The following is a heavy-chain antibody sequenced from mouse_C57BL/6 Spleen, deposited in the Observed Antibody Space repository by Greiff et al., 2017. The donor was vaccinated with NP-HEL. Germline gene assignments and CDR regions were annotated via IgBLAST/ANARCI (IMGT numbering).Heavy chain of an antibody. V-gene: IGHV1-4*01. D-gene: IGHD1-1*01. CDR2: INPSSGYT. J-gene: IGHJ4*01. Sequence: QVQLQQSGAELARPGASVKMSCKASGYTFTSYTMHWVKQRPGQGLEWIGYINPSSGYTKYNQKFKDKATLTADKSSSTAYMQLSSLTSEDSAVYYCASGSSYVGAMDYWGQGTSVTVSS. CDR3: ASGSSYVGAMDY. CDR1: GYTFTSYT.